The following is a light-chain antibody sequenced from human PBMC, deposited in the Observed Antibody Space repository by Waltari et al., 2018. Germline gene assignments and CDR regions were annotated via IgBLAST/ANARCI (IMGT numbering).Light chain of an antibody. J-gene: IGKJ4*01. CDR2: EVS. Sequence: DIVMTQTPLSLSVTPGQPASISCKTSQSLLHSDGKTYLYWYLQKPGQSPQILSYEVSNQFSGVPARFRGSGSGTDFTLNISRVAAADVGVYYCMQSLQLPLTFGGGTNVEIK. V-gene: IGKV2D-29*02. CDR1: QSLLHSDGKTY. CDR3: MQSLQLPLT.